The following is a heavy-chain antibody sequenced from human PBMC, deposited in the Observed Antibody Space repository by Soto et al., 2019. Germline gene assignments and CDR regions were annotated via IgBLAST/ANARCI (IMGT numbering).Heavy chain of an antibody. J-gene: IGHJ5*02. CDR3: ARSPGGGRRGHCDTKSCQYNWFDP. D-gene: IGHD2-15*01. Sequence: PGESLKISCKGSGYSFTSYWISWVRQMPGKGLEWMGRIDPSDSNTNYSPSFQGHVTISADKSISTAYLQWSILKASDTAMYYCARSPGGGRRGHCDTKSCQYNWFDPWGQGTLVTVSS. CDR1: GYSFTSYW. CDR2: IDPSDSNT. V-gene: IGHV5-10-1*01.